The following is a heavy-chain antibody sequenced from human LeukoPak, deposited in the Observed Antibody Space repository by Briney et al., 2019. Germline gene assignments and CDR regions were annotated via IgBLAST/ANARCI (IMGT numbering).Heavy chain of an antibody. J-gene: IGHJ4*02. CDR1: GDSFSDNF. Sequence: SETLSLTCAVSGDSFSDNFWSWIRQPPGKGLEWIGEINHSGTANYNPSLRSRVIISIDTSKNQFSLKLISVTAAATAVYYCGRMAYFASSVAPLIDYWGKGTLVHVSS. D-gene: IGHD6-19*01. CDR2: INHSGTA. CDR3: GRMAYFASSVAPLIDY. V-gene: IGHV4-34*01.